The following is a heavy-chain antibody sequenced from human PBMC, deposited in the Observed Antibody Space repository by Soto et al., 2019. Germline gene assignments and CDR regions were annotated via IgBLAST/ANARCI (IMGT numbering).Heavy chain of an antibody. V-gene: IGHV3-23*01. D-gene: IGHD6-13*01. CDR1: GFTFSSYA. CDR2: ISGSGGST. Sequence: EVQLLESGGGLVQPGGSLRLSCAASGFTFSSYAMSWVRQAPGKGLEWVSAISGSGGSTYYADSVKGRFTISRDNSKNTLYLQMNSLRAEDTAVYYCAKDSCPIAGEPHWFDPWGQGTLVTVSS. J-gene: IGHJ5*02. CDR3: AKDSCPIAGEPHWFDP.